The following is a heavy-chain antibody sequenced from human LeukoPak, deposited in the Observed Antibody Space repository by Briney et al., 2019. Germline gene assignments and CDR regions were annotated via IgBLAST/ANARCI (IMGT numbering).Heavy chain of an antibody. CDR3: ARGITIFGVAHQNYYYYGMDV. V-gene: IGHV1-8*01. J-gene: IGHJ6*02. CDR2: MNPNSGNT. Sequence: ASVKVSCKASGYTFTSYDINWVRQATGQGLEWMGWMNPNSGNTGYAQKFQGRVTMTRNTSISTAYMELSRLRSDDTAVYYCARGITIFGVAHQNYYYYGMDVWGQGTTVTVSS. CDR1: GYTFTSYD. D-gene: IGHD3-3*01.